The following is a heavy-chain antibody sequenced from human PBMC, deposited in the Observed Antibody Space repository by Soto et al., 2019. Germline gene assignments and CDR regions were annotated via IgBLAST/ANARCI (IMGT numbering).Heavy chain of an antibody. CDR1: DSSFSVYY. J-gene: IGHJ3*02. CDR2: INHSGST. V-gene: IGHV4-34*01. Sequence: SETLSLTCAIYDSSFSVYYWIWIRQSPGEGLEWIGEINHSGSTNYNPSLKSRVTMSVDASKNQFSLKLSSVTAADTAVYYCARDSTRRGACDIWGQGTTVTVSS. CDR3: ARDSTRRGACDI. D-gene: IGHD4-4*01.